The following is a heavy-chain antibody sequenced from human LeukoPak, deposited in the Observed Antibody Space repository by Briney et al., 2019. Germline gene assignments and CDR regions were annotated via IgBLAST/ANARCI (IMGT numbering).Heavy chain of an antibody. CDR3: ARHYGAGTYPLDY. J-gene: IGHJ4*02. V-gene: IGHV4-59*08. D-gene: IGHD3-10*01. CDR1: GGSIRSYY. CDR2: IYYSGNT. Sequence: SETLSLTCTVSGGSIRSYYWSWIRQPPGRGLEYIGWIYYSGNTKYNPSLESRVTISLDTPKNQFSLKLTSVTAADTAVYYCARHYGAGTYPLDYWGQGTLVTVSS.